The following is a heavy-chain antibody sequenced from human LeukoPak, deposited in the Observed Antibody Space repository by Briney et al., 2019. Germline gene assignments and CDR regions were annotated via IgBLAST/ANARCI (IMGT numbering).Heavy chain of an antibody. Sequence: GGSLRLSCAASGFTFSSYSMNWVRQPPGKGLEWVSSISSSRSYIYYADSVKGRFTISRDNAKNSLYLQMNSLRAEDTAVYYCAREINDYIWGSYRTNYFDYWGQGTLVTVSS. J-gene: IGHJ4*02. V-gene: IGHV3-21*01. CDR3: AREINDYIWGSYRTNYFDY. D-gene: IGHD3-16*02. CDR1: GFTFSSYS. CDR2: ISSSRSYI.